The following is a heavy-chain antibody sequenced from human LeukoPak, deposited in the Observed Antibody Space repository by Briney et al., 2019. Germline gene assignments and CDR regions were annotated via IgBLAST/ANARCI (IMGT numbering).Heavy chain of an antibody. CDR3: ARGMKAVAGRGFDY. D-gene: IGHD6-19*01. J-gene: IGHJ4*02. CDR1: GFTFSTYA. CDR2: VSTSGGST. V-gene: IGHV3-23*01. Sequence: GGSLRLSCSASGFTFSTYAMGWVRQAPGKGLEWVSSVSTSGGSTYYADSVKGRFTISRDNSKNTLYLQMNSLRAEDTAVYYCARGMKAVAGRGFDYWGQGTLVTVSS.